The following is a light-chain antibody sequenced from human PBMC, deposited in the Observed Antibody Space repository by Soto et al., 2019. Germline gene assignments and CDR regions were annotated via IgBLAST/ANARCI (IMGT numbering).Light chain of an antibody. J-gene: IGLJ1*01. Sequence: QSVLTQPASVSGSPGQSITISCTGTSGDIGSYNRVSWYQQHPVKAPKLIIYEVTDRPSGVSNRFSGSKSGNTASLTISGLQAEDEAEYYCSSYTNINTRACVFGNGPKVTV. V-gene: IGLV2-14*01. CDR1: SGDIGSYNR. CDR2: EVT. CDR3: SSYTNINTRACV.